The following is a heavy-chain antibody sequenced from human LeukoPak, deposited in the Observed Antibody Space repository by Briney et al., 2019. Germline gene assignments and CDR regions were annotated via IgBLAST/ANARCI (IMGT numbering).Heavy chain of an antibody. J-gene: IGHJ6*02. CDR1: GYTFTSYG. CDR2: INAGNGNT. CDR3: ARGTYYDGRPYGMDV. Sequence: ASVKVSCKASGYTFTSYGMQWVRQAPGQGLEWMGWINAGNGNTKYSQKFQDRVTITRDTSARTAYMEVNSLRSEDTAVYYCARGTYYDGRPYGMDVWGQGTTVIVSS. D-gene: IGHD3-16*01. V-gene: IGHV1-3*01.